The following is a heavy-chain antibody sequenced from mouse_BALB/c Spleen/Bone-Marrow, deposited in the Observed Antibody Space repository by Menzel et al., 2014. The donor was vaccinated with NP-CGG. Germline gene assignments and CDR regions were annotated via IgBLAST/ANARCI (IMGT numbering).Heavy chain of an antibody. CDR1: GFDFSRYW. CDR2: INPDSSTI. D-gene: IGHD1-1*01. J-gene: IGHJ1*01. V-gene: IGHV4-1*02. Sequence: EVQLAESGGGPVQPGGSLKLSCAASGFDFSRYWLSWVRQAPGKGLEWIGEINPDSSTINYTPSLKDKFIISRDNAKNTLYLQMSKVRSEDTALYYCARLNYYGNLFVWGAGTTVTVSS. CDR3: ARLNYYGNLFV.